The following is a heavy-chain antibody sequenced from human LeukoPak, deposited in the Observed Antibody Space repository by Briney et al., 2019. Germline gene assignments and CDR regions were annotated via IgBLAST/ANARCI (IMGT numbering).Heavy chain of an antibody. CDR1: GFTFSDHY. Sequence: PGGSLRLSCAASGFTFSDHYMDWVRQAPGKGLEWVGRTRNKANSYTTEYAASVKGRFTISRDDSRDSLYLQMNSLKTEDTAVYYCVRDVRGDPYKYYDYWGQGTLVTVSP. D-gene: IGHD3-10*02. CDR3: VRDVRGDPYKYYDY. J-gene: IGHJ4*02. CDR2: TRNKANSYTT. V-gene: IGHV3-72*01.